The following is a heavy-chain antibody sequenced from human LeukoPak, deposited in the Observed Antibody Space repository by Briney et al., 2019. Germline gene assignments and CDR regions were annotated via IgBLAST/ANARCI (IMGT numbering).Heavy chain of an antibody. Sequence: GESLKISCKGSGYHFTSSWIGWVRQMPGKGLEWMGIIYPGDSDTRYSPSFQGQVTISADKSISTAYLQWSSLKASDTAMYYCARRTTGTTPSFDYWGQGTLVTVSS. CDR2: IYPGDSDT. D-gene: IGHD1-7*01. J-gene: IGHJ4*02. CDR1: GYHFTSSW. CDR3: ARRTTGTTPSFDY. V-gene: IGHV5-51*01.